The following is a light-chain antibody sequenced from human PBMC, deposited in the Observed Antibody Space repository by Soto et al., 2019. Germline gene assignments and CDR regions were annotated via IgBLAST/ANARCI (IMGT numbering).Light chain of an antibody. Sequence: EIVMTQSPATLSVSPGERATLSCRASQSVSSNLAWYQQKPGQAPRLLIYGASTRATGIPARFSGSGSGTEFTLTISSLQSEDFAVYFCQQYNYWPRTFGQGTNLEIK. J-gene: IGKJ2*01. CDR1: QSVSSN. CDR2: GAS. CDR3: QQYNYWPRT. V-gene: IGKV3-15*01.